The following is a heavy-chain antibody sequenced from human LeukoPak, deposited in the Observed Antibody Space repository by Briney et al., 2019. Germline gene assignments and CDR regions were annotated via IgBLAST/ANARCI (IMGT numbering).Heavy chain of an antibody. CDR3: ARDQSRGQQFVYHFDS. CDR2: ISGSSAKI. CDR1: GFTLSYNA. D-gene: IGHD1-1*01. J-gene: IGHJ4*02. Sequence: GGSLRLSCAASGFTLSYNAMNWVRQAPGKGLEWVSYISGSSAKIDYGDAVKGRFTVSRDNAKNSLYLQMNSLRPEDTAVYFCARDQSRGQQFVYHFDSWGQGTLVTVSS. V-gene: IGHV3-48*01.